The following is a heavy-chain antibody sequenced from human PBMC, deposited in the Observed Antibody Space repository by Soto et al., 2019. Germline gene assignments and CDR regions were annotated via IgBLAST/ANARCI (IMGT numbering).Heavy chain of an antibody. CDR3: ARDLIAPPRLDWFHP. Sequence: GGSLRLACAASGFTFSSYGLHWVRQAPGKGLEWVAVIWDDGSNKYYADSVKGRFTISRATSQNTSYLQMNSLRAEGTEVYYWARDLIAPPRLDWFHPWGQGTLVTVSS. D-gene: IGHD6-6*01. J-gene: IGHJ5*02. CDR2: IWDDGSNK. V-gene: IGHV3-33*01. CDR1: GFTFSSYG.